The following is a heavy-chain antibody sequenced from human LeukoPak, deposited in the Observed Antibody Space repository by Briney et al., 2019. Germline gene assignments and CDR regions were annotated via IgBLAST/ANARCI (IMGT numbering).Heavy chain of an antibody. CDR3: ARGRRRLAAAGATPPAPYDY. D-gene: IGHD6-13*01. CDR2: ISGSGITI. J-gene: IGHJ4*02. V-gene: IGHV3-48*04. CDR1: GFTFSSYG. Sequence: GGSLRLSCAASGFTFSSYGMHWVRQAPGKGLEWVSYISGSGITIYYADSVKGRFTISIDNAKNSLYLQMNSLRADDTAVYYCARGRRRLAAAGATPPAPYDYWGQGTLVTVSS.